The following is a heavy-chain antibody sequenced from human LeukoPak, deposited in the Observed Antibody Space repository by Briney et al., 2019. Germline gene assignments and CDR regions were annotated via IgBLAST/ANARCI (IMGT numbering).Heavy chain of an antibody. D-gene: IGHD6-19*01. CDR2: IIPIFGTA. Sequence: ASVKVSCKASGGTFSSYAISWVLQAPGQGLEWMGGIIPIFGTANYAQKFQGRVTITADESTSTAYMELSSLRSEDTAVYYCARDLIAVAGTPQGCFDYWGQGTLVTVSS. CDR3: ARDLIAVAGTPQGCFDY. CDR1: GGTFSSYA. V-gene: IGHV1-69*01. J-gene: IGHJ4*02.